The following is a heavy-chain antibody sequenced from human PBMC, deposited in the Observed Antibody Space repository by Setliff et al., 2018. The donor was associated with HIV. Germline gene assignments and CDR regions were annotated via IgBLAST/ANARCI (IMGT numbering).Heavy chain of an antibody. D-gene: IGHD6-19*01. V-gene: IGHV3-23*01. CDR2: ISGSGGST. J-gene: IGHJ4*02. Sequence: GGSLRLSCAASGFIFNNYAMSWVRQAPGKGLEWVSVISGSGGSTYVADSVKGRFTISRDNSENTLYLQMNGLSADDTAVYYCTKKGPKGQWLVDLYFDSWGQGTLVTVSS. CDR1: GFIFNNYA. CDR3: TKKGPKGQWLVDLYFDS.